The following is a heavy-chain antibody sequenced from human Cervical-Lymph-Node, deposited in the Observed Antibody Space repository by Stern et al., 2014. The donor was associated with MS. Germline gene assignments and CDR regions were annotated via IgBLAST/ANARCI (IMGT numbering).Heavy chain of an antibody. V-gene: IGHV3-9*01. CDR3: AKDLEGDGYNFAFEV. CDR1: GFIFDDYV. Sequence: EVHLVESGGGLVQPGRSLRLSCAASGFIFDDYVMHWIRHRPGKGLEWVSGITWNSDKLVYGDSVKGRFTISRDNAKNSVYLQMDNLKVEDTALYYCAKDLEGDGYNFAFEVWGQGTLVTVAS. D-gene: IGHD5-24*01. J-gene: IGHJ3*01. CDR2: ITWNSDKL.